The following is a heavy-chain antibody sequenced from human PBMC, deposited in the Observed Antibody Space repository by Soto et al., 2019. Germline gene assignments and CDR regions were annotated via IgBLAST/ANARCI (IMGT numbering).Heavy chain of an antibody. Sequence: GASVKVSCKASGGTFSSYAISWVRQAPGQGLEWMGGIIPIFGTANYAQKFQGRVTITADESTSTAYMELSSLRSEDTAVYYCAIAMAGKWHPFDYWGHGILVTVSS. CDR2: IIPIFGTA. CDR3: AIAMAGKWHPFDY. D-gene: IGHD6-19*01. V-gene: IGHV1-69*13. CDR1: GGTFSSYA. J-gene: IGHJ4*01.